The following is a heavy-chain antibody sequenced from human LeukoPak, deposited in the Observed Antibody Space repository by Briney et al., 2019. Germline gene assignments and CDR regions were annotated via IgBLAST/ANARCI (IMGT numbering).Heavy chain of an antibody. CDR2: ISYDGSNK. CDR1: GFTFSSYA. Sequence: GGSLRLSCAASGFTFSSYAMSWVRQAPGKGLEWVAVISYDGSNKDYADSVKGRFTVSRDNSKNTLYLQFSSLRVEDTAVFYCARSAGDPHAFDVWGQGTMVTVSS. D-gene: IGHD4-17*01. J-gene: IGHJ3*01. V-gene: IGHV3-30-3*01. CDR3: ARSAGDPHAFDV.